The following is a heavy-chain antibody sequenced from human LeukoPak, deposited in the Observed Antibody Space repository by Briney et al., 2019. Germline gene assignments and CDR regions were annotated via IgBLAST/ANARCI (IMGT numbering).Heavy chain of an antibody. CDR1: GGSISTYY. CDR3: ATVAAAGNWFDP. V-gene: IGHV4-34*01. J-gene: IGHJ5*02. D-gene: IGHD6-13*01. CDR2: INHSGST. Sequence: SETLSLTCTVSGGSISTYYWSWIRQPPGKGLEWIGEINHSGSTNYNPSLKSRVTISVDTSKNQFSLKLSSVTAADTAVYYCATVAAAGNWFDPWGQGTLVTVSS.